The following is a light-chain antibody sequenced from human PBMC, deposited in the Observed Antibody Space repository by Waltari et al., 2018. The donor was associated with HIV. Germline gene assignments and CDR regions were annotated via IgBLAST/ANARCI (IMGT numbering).Light chain of an antibody. J-gene: IGKJ5*01. CDR3: QQLKSSPMT. CDR2: AAS. Sequence: DIQLTQSPSFLSTSIGDRVTITCRASQDISSLLAWYQQQPGKALKLLIYAASALQSGVSSRFSGSGSGTEFTLTISSLQPEDFAIYFCQQLKSSPMTFGQGTRLETK. CDR1: QDISSL. V-gene: IGKV1-9*01.